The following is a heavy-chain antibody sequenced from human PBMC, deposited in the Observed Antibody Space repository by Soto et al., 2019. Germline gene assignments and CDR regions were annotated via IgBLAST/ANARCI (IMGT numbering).Heavy chain of an antibody. CDR2: ISYDGSNK. CDR3: ARSLGGFADY. J-gene: IGHJ4*02. CDR1: GFTFSSYA. V-gene: IGHV3-30-3*01. Sequence: QVQLVESGGGVVQPGRSLRLSCAASGFTFSSYAMQWVRQAPGKGLEWVAVISYDGSNKYYADSVKGRFTISRDNSKNTLYLQMNSLRAEDTAVYYCARSLGGFADYWGQGTLVTVSS.